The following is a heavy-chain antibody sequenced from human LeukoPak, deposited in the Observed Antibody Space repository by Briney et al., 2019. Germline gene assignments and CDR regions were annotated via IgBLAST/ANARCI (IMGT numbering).Heavy chain of an antibody. J-gene: IGHJ4*02. CDR3: ARESNSGYYRFDF. V-gene: IGHV4-34*01. Sequence: TSETLSLTCAVYGGSFSGYYWSWIRQSLGKGLEWIGEINHSGSTHYNPSLKSRVIISVDTSKRRFFLKLNSVTAADTAVYYCARESNSGYYRFDFWGQGSPVTVSS. CDR1: GGSFSGYY. D-gene: IGHD3-22*01. CDR2: INHSGST.